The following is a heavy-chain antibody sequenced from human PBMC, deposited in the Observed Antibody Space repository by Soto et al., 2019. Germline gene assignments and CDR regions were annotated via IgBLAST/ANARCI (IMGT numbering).Heavy chain of an antibody. CDR1: GFTVSNYY. Sequence: EVQLVESGGGLVQPGGSLRLSCAASGFTVSNYYMSWVRQNPGKGLEWVSVMYSGGSTYYADSVKGRFTISRHNSKNTLFLQMNSLRDEDTALYYGARGQTNFDLWGQGTLVTVSS. CDR2: MYSGGST. V-gene: IGHV3-53*04. J-gene: IGHJ4*02. CDR3: ARGQTNFDL.